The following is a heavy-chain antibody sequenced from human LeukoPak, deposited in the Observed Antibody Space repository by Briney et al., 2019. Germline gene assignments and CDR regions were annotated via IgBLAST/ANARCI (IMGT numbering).Heavy chain of an antibody. V-gene: IGHV3-53*05. D-gene: IGHD1-14*01. J-gene: IGHJ3*02. CDR1: GFTVSSNY. CDR3: ARGHTPAPDAFDI. Sequence: PGGSLRLSCAASGFTVSSNYMSWVRQAPGKGLEWVSVIYSGGSTYYADSVKGRFTISRDNSKNTLYLQVNSLRAEDTAVYYCARGHTPAPDAFDIWGQGTMVTVSS. CDR2: IYSGGST.